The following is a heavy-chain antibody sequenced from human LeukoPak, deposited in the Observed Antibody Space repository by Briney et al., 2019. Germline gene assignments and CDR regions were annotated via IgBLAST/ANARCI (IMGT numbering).Heavy chain of an antibody. J-gene: IGHJ5*02. CDR3: ARQEQQLIYNWFDP. D-gene: IGHD6-13*01. V-gene: IGHV4-59*01. CDR1: GGSISSYY. Sequence: SETLSLTCTVSGGSISSYYWSWIRQPPGEGLEWIGYIYYSGSTNYNPSLKSRVTISVDTSKNQFSLKLSSVTAADTAVYYCARQEQQLIYNWFDPWGQGTLVTVSS. CDR2: IYYSGST.